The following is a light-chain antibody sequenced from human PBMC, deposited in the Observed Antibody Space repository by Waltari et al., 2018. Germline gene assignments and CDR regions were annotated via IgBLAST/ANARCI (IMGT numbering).Light chain of an antibody. Sequence: NFILTQPHSVSESPGKTVTISCTRSSGRIAINFVQWYQQRPGRAPPILLYESNQRPSPVPDRFSGSIDSSSNSASLTISGLMIEDEADYYCQSYDSSNLGLYVFGTGTKVTVL. CDR2: ESN. CDR3: QSYDSSNLGLYV. CDR1: SGRIAINF. J-gene: IGLJ1*01. V-gene: IGLV6-57*04.